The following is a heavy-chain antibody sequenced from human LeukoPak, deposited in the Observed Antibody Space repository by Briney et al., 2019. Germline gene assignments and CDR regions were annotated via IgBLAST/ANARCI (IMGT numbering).Heavy chain of an antibody. CDR3: ARDRSSSFY. Sequence: GGSLRLSCAASGFTFSSFWMTWVRQAPGKGLEWVANIKQDGSEKYYEDSVEGRFTISRDNADNSLYLQMNSLRADDTATYYCARDRSSSFYWGQGTLVTVSS. CDR1: GFTFSSFW. J-gene: IGHJ4*02. V-gene: IGHV3-7*05. CDR2: IKQDGSEK. D-gene: IGHD6-6*01.